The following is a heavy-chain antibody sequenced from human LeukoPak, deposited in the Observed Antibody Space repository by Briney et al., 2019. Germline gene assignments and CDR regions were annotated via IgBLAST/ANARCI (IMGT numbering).Heavy chain of an antibody. Sequence: VASVKVPCKASGYTFTDYYMHWVRQAPAQGLEWMGWINPNSGGTNYAQKFQGRVTMTRDTSISTAYIELSRLRSDDTAVYYCAREAADYNWFDPWGQGTLVTVSS. J-gene: IGHJ5*02. V-gene: IGHV1-2*02. CDR1: GYTFTDYY. CDR3: AREAADYNWFDP. D-gene: IGHD6-13*01. CDR2: INPNSGGT.